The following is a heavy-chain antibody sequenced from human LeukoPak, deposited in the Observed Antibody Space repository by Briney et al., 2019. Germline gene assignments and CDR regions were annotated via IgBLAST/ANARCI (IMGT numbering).Heavy chain of an antibody. CDR3: ARGRLQQLVAAWFDP. Sequence: ASVKVSCKASGYTFTGDYMHWVRQAPGQGLGWMGWINPNSGDTNYEQKFQGRVTMTRDTSISTAYMELSRLRFDDTAIYYCARGRLQQLVAAWFDPWGQGTLVTVSS. CDR1: GYTFTGDY. CDR2: INPNSGDT. J-gene: IGHJ5*02. D-gene: IGHD6-13*01. V-gene: IGHV1-2*02.